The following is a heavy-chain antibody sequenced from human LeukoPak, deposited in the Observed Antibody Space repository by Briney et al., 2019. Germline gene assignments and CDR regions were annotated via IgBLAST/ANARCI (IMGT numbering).Heavy chain of an antibody. Sequence: GGSLRLSCAASGFTFRSYWMRWVRQAPGRGLEWVANIHQDASEIRYVDSVKGRFTISRDNAKNSLYLQMNSLRAEDTAIYYCARVGSSWDLLDYWGRGTLVTVSS. CDR1: GFTFRSYW. CDR2: IHQDASEI. V-gene: IGHV3-7*01. J-gene: IGHJ4*02. CDR3: ARVGSSWDLLDY. D-gene: IGHD6-13*01.